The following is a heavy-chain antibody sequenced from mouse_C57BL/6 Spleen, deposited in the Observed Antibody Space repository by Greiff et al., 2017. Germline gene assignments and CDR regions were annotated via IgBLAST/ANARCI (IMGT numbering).Heavy chain of an antibody. CDR3: ARLGYAMDY. J-gene: IGHJ4*01. CDR1: GYTFTSYW. D-gene: IGHD4-1*01. Sequence: QVQLQQPGAELVKPGASVKLSCKASGYTFTSYWMHWVKQRPGQGLEWIGMIHPNGGSTNYNEKFKGKATLTVDKSSSTAYMQLSSLTSEDSAVYYCARLGYAMDYWGQGTSVTVSS. V-gene: IGHV1-64*01. CDR2: IHPNGGST.